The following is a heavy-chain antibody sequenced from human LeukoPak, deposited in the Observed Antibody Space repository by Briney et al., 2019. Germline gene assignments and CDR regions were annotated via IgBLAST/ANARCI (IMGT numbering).Heavy chain of an antibody. CDR1: GFTFSSYS. Sequence: GGSLRLSCAASGFTFSSYSTNWVRQAPGKGLEWVSYISSSSSTIYYADSVKGRFTISRDNAKNSLYLQMNSLRAEDTAVYYCARESAAAGRYYFDYWGQGTLVTVSS. CDR2: ISSSSSTI. CDR3: ARESAAAGRYYFDY. D-gene: IGHD6-13*01. V-gene: IGHV3-48*01. J-gene: IGHJ4*02.